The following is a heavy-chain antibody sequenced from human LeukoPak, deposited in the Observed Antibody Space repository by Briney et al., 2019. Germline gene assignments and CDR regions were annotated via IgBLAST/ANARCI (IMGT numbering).Heavy chain of an antibody. Sequence: VGSLRLSCAAPGFTLMSYLPHSVRHAPGRGLGWVSRINSDGGSTSHAGSVKGAFTLSRDKATNTLYLQMNSLRAEDTVVYYCASMTSDYWGQGTLVTVSS. V-gene: IGHV3-74*01. D-gene: IGHD3-16*01. CDR3: ASMTSDY. CDR1: GFTLMSYL. CDR2: INSDGGST. J-gene: IGHJ4*02.